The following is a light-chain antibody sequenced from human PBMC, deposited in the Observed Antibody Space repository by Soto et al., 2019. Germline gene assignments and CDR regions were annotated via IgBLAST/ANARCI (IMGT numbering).Light chain of an antibody. CDR2: GAS. J-gene: IGKJ4*01. Sequence: EIVMTQSPATLSVSPGARATLSCRASQSVSSNLAWYQQKPGQAPRLLIYGASTRATGIPARFSGSGSGTEVTLTISSLQSEDFAVYYCQQSNNWPPLTFGGGTKVEIK. V-gene: IGKV3-15*01. CDR3: QQSNNWPPLT. CDR1: QSVSSN.